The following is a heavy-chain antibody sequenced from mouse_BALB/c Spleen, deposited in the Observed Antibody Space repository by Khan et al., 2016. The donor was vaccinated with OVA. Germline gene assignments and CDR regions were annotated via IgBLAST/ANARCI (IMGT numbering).Heavy chain of an antibody. CDR2: INYSGSA. Sequence: VQLKESGPGLVKPSQSLSLTCTVTGYSITSDYAWNWIRQFPGNKLEWMGYINYSGSANYNPAPKSRISITRDTSKNQFFLQLNSVTTADSATYYCARDGSRYNYAMDYWGKGTSVTVSS. D-gene: IGHD2-3*01. CDR1: GYSITSDYA. V-gene: IGHV3-2*02. J-gene: IGHJ4*01. CDR3: ARDGSRYNYAMDY.